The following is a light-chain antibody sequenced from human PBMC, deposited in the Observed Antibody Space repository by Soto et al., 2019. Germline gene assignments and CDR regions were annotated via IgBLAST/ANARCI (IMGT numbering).Light chain of an antibody. V-gene: IGLV1-47*01. CDR3: ATWDDSLNGFYV. CDR1: TSNIGSNY. J-gene: IGLJ1*01. Sequence: QSVLTQPPSASGTPGQGGTISCSGSTSNIGSNYVYWYQQLPGTAPTLLIYRNNQRPSGDPDRFSGSKSGTSASLAISGLRSDDEADYFCATWDDSLNGFYVFGTGTKVTVL. CDR2: RNN.